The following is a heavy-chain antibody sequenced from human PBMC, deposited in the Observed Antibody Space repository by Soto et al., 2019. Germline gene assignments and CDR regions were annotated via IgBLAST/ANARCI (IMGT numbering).Heavy chain of an antibody. CDR3: AGYYAVQAFDI. Sequence: QVQLVESGGGVVQPGRSLRLSCAASGFTFSSYGMHWVRQAPGKGLEWVAVISYDGSNKYYADSVKGRFTISRDNSKNTLYVQMNSLRDGDTAVCYCAGYYAVQAFDIWGQGTMVTVSS. CDR2: ISYDGSNK. V-gene: IGHV3-30*03. CDR1: GFTFSSYG. J-gene: IGHJ3*02. D-gene: IGHD3-3*01.